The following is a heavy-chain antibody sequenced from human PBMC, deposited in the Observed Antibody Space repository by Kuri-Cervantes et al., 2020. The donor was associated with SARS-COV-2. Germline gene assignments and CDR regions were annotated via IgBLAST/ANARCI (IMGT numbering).Heavy chain of an antibody. V-gene: IGHV1-69*04. CDR1: GGTLSTYT. Sequence: SVKVSCKASGGTLSTYTATWVRQAPGQGLEWMGRIIPVLRVENYAQKFQGRVTITADKSTNTAYMELTSLRSEDTAVYYCARDSEFTRDAFEIWGQGTMVTVSS. CDR2: IIPVLRVE. CDR3: ARDSEFTRDAFEI. J-gene: IGHJ3*02.